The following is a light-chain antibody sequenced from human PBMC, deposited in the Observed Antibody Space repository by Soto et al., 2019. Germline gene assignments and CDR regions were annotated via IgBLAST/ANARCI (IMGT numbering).Light chain of an antibody. CDR3: QQSYRAPWT. V-gene: IGKV1-39*01. J-gene: IGKJ1*01. CDR2: DAS. Sequence: DIQLTQSPSSLSSSGGDRVTLTCRASQSISTYLDWYQCKPGKAPRVVIYDASSWASGVPARFRGSGSGTEFTLTISSLQAEDFATYYCQQSYRAPWTFGQGTKVEVK. CDR1: QSISTY.